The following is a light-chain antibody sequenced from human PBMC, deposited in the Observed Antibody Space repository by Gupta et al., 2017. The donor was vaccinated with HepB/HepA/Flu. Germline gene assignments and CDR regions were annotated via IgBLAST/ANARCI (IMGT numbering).Light chain of an antibody. J-gene: IGKJ2*03. CDR3: QQRSNSPRYS. CDR1: QSINSF. Sequence: EIVLIQTPAILSLSTEERANFSCRARQSINSFLGWYQQKPGQAPRLLIYDASRRAPGIPARFSGSGCGTDFTLTISSLEPEDFSVYYCQQRSNSPRYSFGQGTKLEIK. CDR2: DAS. V-gene: IGKV3-11*01.